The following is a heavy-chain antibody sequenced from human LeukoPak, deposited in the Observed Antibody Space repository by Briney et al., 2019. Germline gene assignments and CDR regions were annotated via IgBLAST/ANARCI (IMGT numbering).Heavy chain of an antibody. CDR3: AKDFGSGMDNWFDP. D-gene: IGHD3-10*01. J-gene: IGHJ5*02. CDR1: GFTFSSYA. Sequence: GGSLRLSCAASGFTFSSYAMSWVRQAPGKGLEWVSAISGSGGSTYYADSVKGRFTISRDNSKSTLYLQMNSLRAEDTAVYYCAKDFGSGMDNWFDPWGQGTLVTVSS. CDR2: ISGSGGST. V-gene: IGHV3-23*01.